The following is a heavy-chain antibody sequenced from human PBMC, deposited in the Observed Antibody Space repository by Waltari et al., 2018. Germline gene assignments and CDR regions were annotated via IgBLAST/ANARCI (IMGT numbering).Heavy chain of an antibody. D-gene: IGHD5-18*01. CDR2: INHSGST. V-gene: IGHV4-34*01. J-gene: IGHJ4*02. Sequence: QVQLQQWGAGLLTPSETLSLTCAVYCGSFSGYYWSWIRQPPGKGLEWIGEINHSGSTNYNPSLKSRVTISVDTSKNQFSLKLSSVTAADTAVYYCARLGYSYGDGYYFDYWGQGTLVTVSS. CDR1: CGSFSGYY. CDR3: ARLGYSYGDGYYFDY.